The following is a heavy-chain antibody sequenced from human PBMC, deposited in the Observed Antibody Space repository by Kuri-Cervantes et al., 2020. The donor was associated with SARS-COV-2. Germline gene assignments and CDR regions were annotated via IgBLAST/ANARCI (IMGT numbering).Heavy chain of an antibody. V-gene: IGHV3-21*04. J-gene: IGHJ6*02. Sequence: GESLKISCAASGFTFSSYSMNWVRQAPGKGLEWVSSITSTSTYIYYADSLKGRFTISRDISENTLFLQMSRLRAEDTAVYFCAKDRGNDHYYGMDVWGQGTRSPSP. D-gene: IGHD5-12*01. CDR3: AKDRGNDHYYGMDV. CDR1: GFTFSSYS. CDR2: ITSTSTYI.